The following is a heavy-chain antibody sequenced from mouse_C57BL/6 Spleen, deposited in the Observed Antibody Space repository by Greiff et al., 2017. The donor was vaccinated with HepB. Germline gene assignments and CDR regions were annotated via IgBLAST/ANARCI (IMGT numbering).Heavy chain of an antibody. V-gene: IGHV5-17*01. Sequence: EVKLVESGGGLVKPGGSLKLSCAASGFTFSDYGMHWVRQAPEKGLEWVAYISSGSSTIYYADTVKGRFTISRDNAKNTLFLQMTSLRSEDTAMYYCAREMVTTHWYFDVWGTGTTVTVSS. CDR3: AREMVTTHWYFDV. CDR1: GFTFSDYG. D-gene: IGHD2-2*01. CDR2: ISSGSSTI. J-gene: IGHJ1*03.